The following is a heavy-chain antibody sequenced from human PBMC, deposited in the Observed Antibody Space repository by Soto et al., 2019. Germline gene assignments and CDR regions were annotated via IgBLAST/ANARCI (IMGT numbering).Heavy chain of an antibody. J-gene: IGHJ3*02. CDR2: ISGSGGST. V-gene: IGHV3-23*01. CDR1: GFTFSSYA. Sequence: EVQLLESGGGLVQTGGSLRLSCAASGFTFSSYAMSWVRQAPGKGLEWVSAISGSGGSTYYADSVKGRFTISRDNSKNTLYLQMNSLRAEDTAVYYCAKEYCGYDIVSDAFDIWGQGTMVTVSS. D-gene: IGHD5-12*01. CDR3: AKEYCGYDIVSDAFDI.